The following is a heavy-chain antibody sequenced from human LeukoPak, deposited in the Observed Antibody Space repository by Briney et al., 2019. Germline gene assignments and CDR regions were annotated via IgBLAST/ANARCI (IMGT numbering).Heavy chain of an antibody. CDR3: ARVISGYYLRALDY. J-gene: IGHJ4*02. CDR1: GFTFSSYG. D-gene: IGHD3-22*01. CDR2: IWYDGSNK. Sequence: GRSLRLSCAASGFTFSSYGMHWVRQAPGKGLEWVAVIWYDGSNKYYADSVKGRFTISRDNSKNTLYLQMKSLRAEDTAVYYCARVISGYYLRALDYWGQGTLVTVSS. V-gene: IGHV3-33*01.